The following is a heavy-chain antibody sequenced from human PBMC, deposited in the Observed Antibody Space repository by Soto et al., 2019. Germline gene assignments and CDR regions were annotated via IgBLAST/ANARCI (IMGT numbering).Heavy chain of an antibody. J-gene: IGHJ5*02. Sequence: ASVKVSCKASGYTFTSYGISWVRQAPGQGLEWMGWISAYNGNTNYAQKLQGRVTMTTDTSTSTAYMELRSLRSDDTAVYYCARYGVPVVPAAISWLEPWGQGTLVTVS. V-gene: IGHV1-18*01. D-gene: IGHD2-2*02. CDR3: ARYGVPVVPAAISWLEP. CDR1: GYTFTSYG. CDR2: ISAYNGNT.